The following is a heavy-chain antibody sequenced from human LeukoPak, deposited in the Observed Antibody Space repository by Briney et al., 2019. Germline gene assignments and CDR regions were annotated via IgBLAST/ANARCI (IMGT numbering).Heavy chain of an antibody. V-gene: IGHV4-59*11. CDR2: IYYSGST. D-gene: IGHD3-3*01. CDR1: GGSISSHY. J-gene: IGHJ6*03. Sequence: KPSETLSVTCTDPGGSISSHYWSWIRQPPGKGLEWIGYIYYSGSTKYNPSLKSRVTISVDTSKNQFSLKLSSVTAADTAVYYCAREVYDFWSGTSTNYCYMDVWGKGTTVTVSS. CDR3: AREVYDFWSGTSTNYCYMDV.